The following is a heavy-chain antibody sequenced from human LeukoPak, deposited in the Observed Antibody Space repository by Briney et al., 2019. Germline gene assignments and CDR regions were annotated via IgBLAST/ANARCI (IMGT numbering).Heavy chain of an antibody. D-gene: IGHD6-19*01. CDR2: INTDGTVT. J-gene: IGHJ4*02. CDR1: GFTFSKYW. V-gene: IGHV3-74*01. Sequence: GGSLRLSCAASGFTFSKYWMLWVRQAQGNGLERVSRINTDGTVTTYADSVKGRFTVSRDNADNTMFLQMNSVRDEDTAVYYCATKQWLAPPPDSWGQGTPVTVSS. CDR3: ATKQWLAPPPDS.